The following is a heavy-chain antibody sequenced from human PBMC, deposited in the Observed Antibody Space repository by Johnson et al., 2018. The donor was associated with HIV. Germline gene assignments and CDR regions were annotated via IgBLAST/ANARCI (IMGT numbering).Heavy chain of an antibody. CDR1: GFTFSSYA. CDR3: ARIGLPYYYGSGSYSHDAFDI. V-gene: IGHV3-30*04. Sequence: QVQLVESGGGLVKPGRSLRLSCAASGFTFSSYAMHWVRQAPGKGLEWVAVISYDGSNKYYADSVKGRFTISRDNSKNTLYLQMNSLRAEDTAVYYCARIGLPYYYGSGSYSHDAFDIWGQGTMVTVSS. D-gene: IGHD3-10*01. J-gene: IGHJ3*02. CDR2: ISYDGSNK.